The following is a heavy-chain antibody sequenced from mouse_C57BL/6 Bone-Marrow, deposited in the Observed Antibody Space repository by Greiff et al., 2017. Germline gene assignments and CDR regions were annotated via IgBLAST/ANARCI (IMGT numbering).Heavy chain of an antibody. V-gene: IGHV5-6*01. D-gene: IGHD2-4*01. CDR3: ARHTMITAWLAY. J-gene: IGHJ3*01. Sequence: EVKVVESGGDLVQPGGSLKLSCAASGFTFSSYGMSWVRQTPDKRLEWVATISSGGSYTYYPDSVKGRFTISRDNAKNTLYLQMSSLKSEDTAMYYCARHTMITAWLAYWGQGTLVTVSA. CDR2: ISSGGSYT. CDR1: GFTFSSYG.